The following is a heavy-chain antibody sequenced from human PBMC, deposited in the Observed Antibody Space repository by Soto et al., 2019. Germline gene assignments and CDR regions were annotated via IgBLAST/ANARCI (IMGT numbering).Heavy chain of an antibody. V-gene: IGHV1-2*04. CDR3: ARVLPPAADFDY. CDR2: INPNSGGT. J-gene: IGHJ4*02. Sequence: GALVKVSCKTPGYTFTRYIIHCVRQAPGQGLEWMGWINPNSGGTNYAQKFQGWVTMTRDTSISTAYMELSRLRSDDTAVYYCARVLPPAADFDYWGQGTLVTVS. D-gene: IGHD6-25*01. CDR1: GYTFTRYI.